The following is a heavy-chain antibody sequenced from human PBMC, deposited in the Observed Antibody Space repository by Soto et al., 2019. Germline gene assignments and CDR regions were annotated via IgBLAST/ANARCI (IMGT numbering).Heavy chain of an antibody. V-gene: IGHV1-18*04. J-gene: IGHJ3*02. CDR3: AREVDTDLTEFRFDI. CDR1: GYTFRNYG. Sequence: VQLVQSGAEVKRPGASVKVSCTASGYTFRNYGISWVRQAPGQGLEWMGWIRPYTGYTNYAQTFQGRVSMTTETSTNTAYMELRSLRSDDTAIYYCAREVDTDLTEFRFDIWGQGTLVTVSS. D-gene: IGHD3-9*01. CDR2: IRPYTGYT.